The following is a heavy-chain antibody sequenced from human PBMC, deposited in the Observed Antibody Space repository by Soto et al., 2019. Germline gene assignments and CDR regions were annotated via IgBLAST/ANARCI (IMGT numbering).Heavy chain of an antibody. CDR1: GYTLNTYD. CDR2: IHPSGGGS. J-gene: IGHJ4*02. CDR3: ARGGHIAVVTASFDY. D-gene: IGHD2-21*02. V-gene: IGHV1-46*02. Sequence: GASVKVCCKPSGYTLNTYDLHWVRQAPGQGLEWMGIIHPSGGGSTYAQKFLGRVTMTRDTSTSTVFMELSSLRSADTAVYYCARGGHIAVVTASFDYWGQGTLVTVSS.